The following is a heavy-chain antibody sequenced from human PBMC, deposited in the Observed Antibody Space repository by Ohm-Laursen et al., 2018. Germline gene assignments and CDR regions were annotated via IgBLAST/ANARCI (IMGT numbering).Heavy chain of an antibody. V-gene: IGHV3-23*01. D-gene: IGHD6-13*01. CDR3: AKDRSSSLNWGFDP. CDR1: GFTFSSYW. Sequence: SLRLSCAAPGFTFSSYWMSWVRQTPGKGLEWVSSISGNSDSTFYAESVKDRFTISRDNSKNTLYLQMNSLRAEDTAVYYCAKDRSSSLNWGFDPWGQGTLVTVSS. J-gene: IGHJ5*02. CDR2: ISGNSDST.